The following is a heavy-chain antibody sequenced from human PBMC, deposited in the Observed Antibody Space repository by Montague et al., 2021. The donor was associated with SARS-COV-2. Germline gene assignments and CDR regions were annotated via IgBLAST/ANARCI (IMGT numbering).Heavy chain of an antibody. CDR1: GFTFSSYA. CDR3: AREGLVVHQDAFDI. CDR2: ISYDGSNK. J-gene: IGHJ3*02. Sequence: SLRLSCAASGFTFSSYAMHWVRQAPGKGLEWVAVISYDGSNKYYADSVKGRFTISRDNSKNTLYLQMNSLRAEDTAVYYCAREGLVVHQDAFDIWGQGTMVTVSS. D-gene: IGHD2-15*01. V-gene: IGHV3-30-3*01.